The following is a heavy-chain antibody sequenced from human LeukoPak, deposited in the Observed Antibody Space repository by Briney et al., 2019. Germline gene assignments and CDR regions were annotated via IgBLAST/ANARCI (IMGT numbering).Heavy chain of an antibody. D-gene: IGHD3-10*01. CDR2: ISWDGGST. Sequence: PGGSLRLSCAASGFTFDDYAMHWVRQAPGKGLEWVSLISWDGGSTYYADSVKGRFTISTANSKNSLYLQMNSLRAEDTALYYCAKDMWPGYYGSGSCTTSFDYWGQGTLVTVSS. J-gene: IGHJ4*02. V-gene: IGHV3-43D*03. CDR1: GFTFDDYA. CDR3: AKDMWPGYYGSGSCTTSFDY.